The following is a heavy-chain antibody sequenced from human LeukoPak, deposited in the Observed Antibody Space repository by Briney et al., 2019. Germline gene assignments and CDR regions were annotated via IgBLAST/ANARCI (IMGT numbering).Heavy chain of an antibody. V-gene: IGHV3-23*01. J-gene: IGHJ4*02. Sequence: PGGSLRLSCAASGFTFSSYAMSWVRQAPGKGLEWVSAISGSGGSTYYADSVKGRFTISRDNSKNTQYLQMNSLRAEDTAVYYCAKLSCSSGYCAFDYWGQGTLVTVSS. D-gene: IGHD3-22*01. CDR1: GFTFSSYA. CDR2: ISGSGGST. CDR3: AKLSCSSGYCAFDY.